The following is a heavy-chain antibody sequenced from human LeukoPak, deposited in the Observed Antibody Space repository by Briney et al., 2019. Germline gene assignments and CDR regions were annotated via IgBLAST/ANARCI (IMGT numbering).Heavy chain of an antibody. CDR3: ARRRWADAFDI. V-gene: IGHV5-51*01. D-gene: IGHD4-23*01. Sequence: GASLKISCKGSGYSFTSYWIAWVRQMPGKGLEWMGIIYPGDSDTTYSPSFQGQVTISADKSITTAYLQWSSLKASDTAMYYCARRRWADAFDIWGQGTMVTVSS. CDR1: GYSFTSYW. CDR2: IYPGDSDT. J-gene: IGHJ3*02.